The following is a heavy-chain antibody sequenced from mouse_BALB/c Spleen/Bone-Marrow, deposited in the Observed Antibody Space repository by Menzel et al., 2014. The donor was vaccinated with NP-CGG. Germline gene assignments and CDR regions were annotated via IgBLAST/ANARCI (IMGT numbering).Heavy chain of an antibody. J-gene: IGHJ2*01. CDR1: GHTFTDHW. CDR2: IDISDSYT. V-gene: IGHV1-69*01. Sequence: QVQLQQSGAEPVLPGASVRMSCMASGHTFTDHWMHWVKQRPGQGLEGIGAIDISDSYTTYNQKFKGKATLTVDASSSTPYIQLSRLTSEVSEVYCCPRERPAVAYRGPGTPL. CDR3: PRERPAVAY.